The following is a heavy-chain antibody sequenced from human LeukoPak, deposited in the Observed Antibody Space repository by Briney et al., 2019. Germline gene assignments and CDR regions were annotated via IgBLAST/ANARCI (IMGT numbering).Heavy chain of an antibody. Sequence: ASVKVSCKASGYTFTGYYMHWVRQAPGQGLGWMGWINPNSGGTNYAQKFQGRVTMTRDTSISTAYMELSRLRSDDTAVYYCASQSTVTTNWFDPWGQGTLVTVSS. V-gene: IGHV1-2*02. CDR3: ASQSTVTTNWFDP. CDR1: GYTFTGYY. D-gene: IGHD4-17*01. J-gene: IGHJ5*02. CDR2: INPNSGGT.